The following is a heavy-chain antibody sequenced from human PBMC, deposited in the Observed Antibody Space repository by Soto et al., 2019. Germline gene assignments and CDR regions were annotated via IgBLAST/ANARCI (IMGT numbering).Heavy chain of an antibody. D-gene: IGHD5-18*01. J-gene: IGHJ4*02. Sequence: SETLSLTCTVSGGSISRYYWSWIRQPPGKGLEWIGYIYYSGSTYYNPSLKSRVTISVDTSKNQFSLKLSSVTAADTAVYYCARPIQLWGPFDYWGQGTLVTVSS. V-gene: IGHV4-59*12. CDR3: ARPIQLWGPFDY. CDR2: IYYSGST. CDR1: GGSISRYY.